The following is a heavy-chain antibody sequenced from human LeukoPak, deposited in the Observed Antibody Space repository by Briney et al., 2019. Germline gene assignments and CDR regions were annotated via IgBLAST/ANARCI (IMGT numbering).Heavy chain of an antibody. CDR3: AGWGISAI. V-gene: IGHV3-7*01. D-gene: IGHD3-16*01. J-gene: IGHJ3*02. Sequence: GGSLRLSCEASGLTFSSYWTNWVRQPPGKGLEWVANINPDGRARSYADSVKGRFTTSRDTAKNSLYLQMNSLRVEDTALYYCAGWGISAIWGQGTTVTVSP. CDR2: INPDGRAR. CDR1: GLTFSSYW.